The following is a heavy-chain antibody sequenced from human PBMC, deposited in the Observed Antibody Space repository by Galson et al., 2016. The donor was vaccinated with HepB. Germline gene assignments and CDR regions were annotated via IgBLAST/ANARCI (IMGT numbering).Heavy chain of an antibody. J-gene: IGHJ4*02. CDR2: ISGSGATT. CDR3: PYNHYDDHEYNFDS. V-gene: IGHV3-23*01. D-gene: IGHD4-17*01. Sequence: SLRLSCAASGFTFSSFAMSWVRQAPGKGLEWVSTISGSGATTYYADSMKGRFTISRENSKTTLYLQMSSLSAEETAEYYCPYNHYDDHEYNFDSWGQGTLVTVSS. CDR1: GFTFSSFA.